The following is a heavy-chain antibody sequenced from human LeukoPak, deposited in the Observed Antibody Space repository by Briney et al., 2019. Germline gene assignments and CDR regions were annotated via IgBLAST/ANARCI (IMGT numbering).Heavy chain of an antibody. V-gene: IGHV3-11*06. J-gene: IGHJ4*02. Sequence: GRFTISRDNAENSLYLQMNSLRGEDTAVYYCARAVPGYCSGGSCYFPYYFDYWGQGTLVTVSS. CDR3: ARAVPGYCSGGSCYFPYYFDY. D-gene: IGHD2-15*01.